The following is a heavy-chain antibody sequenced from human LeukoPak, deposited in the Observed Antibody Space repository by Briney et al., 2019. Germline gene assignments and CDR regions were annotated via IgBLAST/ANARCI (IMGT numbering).Heavy chain of an antibody. CDR2: INRDGSVK. CDR1: VYTFSSHC. Sequence: GGSLRLSCAASVYTFSSHCMIWLRGAPGKGLECVANINRDGSVKYYADSVKGRITTSRDNTKNSLYLQINSRRAEDSAVYYCAREWDYTWSFLIWGQGTMVTVSS. J-gene: IGHJ3*02. V-gene: IGHV3-7*01. CDR3: AREWDYTWSFLI. D-gene: IGHD1-26*01.